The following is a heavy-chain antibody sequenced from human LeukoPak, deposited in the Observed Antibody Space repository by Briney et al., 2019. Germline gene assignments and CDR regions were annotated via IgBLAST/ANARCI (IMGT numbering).Heavy chain of an antibody. V-gene: IGHV3-30-3*01. CDR1: GFTFSSYA. CDR3: ARRSSSWNFDY. J-gene: IGHJ4*02. CDR2: ISYDGSNK. Sequence: GGSLRLSCAASGFTFSSYAMHWVRQAPGKGLEWVAVISYDGSNKYYADSVKGRFTISRDNSKNTLYLQMNSLRAEDTAVYYCARRSSSWNFDYWGQGTLVTVSS. D-gene: IGHD6-13*01.